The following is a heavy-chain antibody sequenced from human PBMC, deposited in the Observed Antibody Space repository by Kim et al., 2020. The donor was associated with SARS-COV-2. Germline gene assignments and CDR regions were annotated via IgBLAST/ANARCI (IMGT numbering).Heavy chain of an antibody. CDR3: ARGTYYYDRSGYSNDAFD. V-gene: IGHV3-66*01. CDR1: GFTVSSNY. Sequence: GGSLRLSCAASGFTVSSNYMSWVRQAPGKGLEWVSVIHSGSNAYYADSVKGRFTISRDNSKNTLYLQMNSLRAEDTAVYYCARGTYYYDRSGYSNDAFD. D-gene: IGHD3-22*01. J-gene: IGHJ3*02. CDR2: IHSGSNA.